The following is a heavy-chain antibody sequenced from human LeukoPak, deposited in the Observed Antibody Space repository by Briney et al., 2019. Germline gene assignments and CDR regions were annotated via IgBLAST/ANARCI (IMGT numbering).Heavy chain of an antibody. Sequence: PSETLSLTCKVSGGSIGSSGFYWGWIRQPPGKGLEWIGSIYYPESTHYNPSLESRVTISVDTSKYQVSLTLSSVTATDTAVYYCVRHVSSGWDCYNGLDVWGQGTTVTVSS. CDR3: VRHVSSGWDCYNGLDV. CDR2: IYYPEST. J-gene: IGHJ6*02. V-gene: IGHV4-39*01. D-gene: IGHD6-19*01. CDR1: GGSIGSSGFY.